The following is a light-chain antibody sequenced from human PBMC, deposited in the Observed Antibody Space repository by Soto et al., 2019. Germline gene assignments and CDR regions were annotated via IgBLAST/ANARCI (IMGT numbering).Light chain of an antibody. CDR3: QQYCDWPRT. CDR1: QSVGIN. CDR2: GAS. V-gene: IGKV3-15*01. J-gene: IGKJ1*01. Sequence: EVVLTQSPAILSVSPGERATLSCRASQSVGINVAWYQQKPGQAPRLLIYGASTRATGSPDRFSGSGSATEFTLTISSLVSEDFAVYYCQQYCDWPRTFGQGTKVDIK.